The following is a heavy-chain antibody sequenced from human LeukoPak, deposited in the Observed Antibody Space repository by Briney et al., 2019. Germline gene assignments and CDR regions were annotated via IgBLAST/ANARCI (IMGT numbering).Heavy chain of an antibody. Sequence: TGGSLRLSCAASGFTFSSYEMNWVRQAPGKGLEWVSSISSSSSYIYYADSVKGRFTISRDNAKNSLYLQTNSLRAEDTAVYYCARSGSYGFYFDYWGQGTLVTVSS. D-gene: IGHD3-10*01. CDR1: GFTFSSYE. V-gene: IGHV3-21*01. CDR3: ARSGSYGFYFDY. J-gene: IGHJ4*02. CDR2: ISSSSSYI.